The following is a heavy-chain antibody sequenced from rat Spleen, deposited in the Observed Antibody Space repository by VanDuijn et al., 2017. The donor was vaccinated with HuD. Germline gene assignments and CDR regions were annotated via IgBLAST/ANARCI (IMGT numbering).Heavy chain of an antibody. J-gene: IGHJ3*01. V-gene: IGHV5-7*01. CDR2: ISYDGSST. CDR3: ATRKANWFPY. Sequence: EVQLVESGGGLVQPGRSLKLSCAASGFTFSDYYMAWVRQAPKKGLEWVATISYDGSSTYYRDSVKGRFTISRDNAKSTLYLQMDSLRSEDTATYYCATRKANWFPYWGQGTLVTVSS. CDR1: GFTFSDYY.